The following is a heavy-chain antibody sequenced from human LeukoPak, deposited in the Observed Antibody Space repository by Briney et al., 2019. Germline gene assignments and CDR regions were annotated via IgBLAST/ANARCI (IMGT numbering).Heavy chain of an antibody. CDR2: TYYRSKWYN. V-gene: IGHV6-1*01. CDR3: ASQVDFSDDAFDI. J-gene: IGHJ3*02. D-gene: IGHD3/OR15-3a*01. CDR1: GDSVSSNSAA. Sequence: SQTLSLTCAISGDSVSSNSAAWNWIRQSPSRGLEWLGRTYYRSKWYNDYAVSVKSRIIINADTSKNQFSLQLNSVTPEDTALYYCASQVDFSDDAFDIRGQGTMLTVSS.